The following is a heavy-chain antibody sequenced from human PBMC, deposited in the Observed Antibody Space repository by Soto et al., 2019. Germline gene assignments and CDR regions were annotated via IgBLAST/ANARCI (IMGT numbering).Heavy chain of an antibody. CDR1: GFIFNNYW. D-gene: IGHD6-25*01. J-gene: IGHJ4*02. Sequence: QPGGSLRLSCAASGFIFNNYWMHWVRQAPGKGLVWVARINGDGSTTTYVDSGKGRFTISRDNAKNTVYLQMNSLRAEDTAVYYCARGSGPRGRPYWGQGILVTVSS. CDR3: ARGSGPRGRPY. V-gene: IGHV3-74*01. CDR2: INGDGSTT.